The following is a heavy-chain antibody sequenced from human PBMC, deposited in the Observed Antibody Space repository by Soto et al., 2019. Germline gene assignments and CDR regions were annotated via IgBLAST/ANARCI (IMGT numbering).Heavy chain of an antibody. V-gene: IGHV3-30-3*01. CDR3: ARGGQLAPRYNWFDP. CDR1: GFTFSSYA. D-gene: IGHD6-13*01. J-gene: IGHJ5*02. Sequence: QVQLVESGGGVVQPGRSLRLSCAASGFTFSSYAMHWVRQAPGKGLEWVAVISYDGSNKYYADSVKGRFTISRDNSKNTLYLQMNSLRAEDTAVYYCARGGQLAPRYNWFDPWGQGTLVTVSS. CDR2: ISYDGSNK.